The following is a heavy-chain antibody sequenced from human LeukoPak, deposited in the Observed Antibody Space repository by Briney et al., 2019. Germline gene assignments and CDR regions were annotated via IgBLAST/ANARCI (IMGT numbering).Heavy chain of an antibody. J-gene: IGHJ4*02. V-gene: IGHV4-61*02. CDR3: ARDQEYSYGHFDH. D-gene: IGHD5-18*01. CDR1: GGSISSGSYY. Sequence: SEALSLTCTVSGGSISSGSYYWSWIRQPAGKGLEWIGRIYTRGSTNYNPSLKSRVTISVDTSKNQFSLKLSSVTAADTAVYYCARDQEYSYGHFDHWGQGTLVTVSS. CDR2: IYTRGST.